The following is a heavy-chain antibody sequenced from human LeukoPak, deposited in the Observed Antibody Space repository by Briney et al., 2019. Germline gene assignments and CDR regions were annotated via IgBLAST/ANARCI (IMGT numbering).Heavy chain of an antibody. CDR1: GYTFTSYD. D-gene: IGHD6-6*01. CDR3: ARTSSSSPGRFDY. Sequence: ASVKVSCKASGYTFTSYDINWVRQATGQGLEWMGRINPNSGGTNYAQKFQGRVTMTRDTSISTAYMELSRLRSDDTAVYYCARTSSSSPGRFDYWGQGTLVTVSS. CDR2: INPNSGGT. J-gene: IGHJ4*02. V-gene: IGHV1-2*06.